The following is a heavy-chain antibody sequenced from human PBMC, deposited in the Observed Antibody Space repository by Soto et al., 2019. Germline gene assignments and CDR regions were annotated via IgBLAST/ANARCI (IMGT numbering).Heavy chain of an antibody. D-gene: IGHD3-3*01. CDR1: GFTFSDYY. J-gene: IGHJ6*03. CDR2: ISSSSSYT. Sequence: GGSLRLSCAASGFTFSDYYMSWIRQAPGKGLEWVSYISSSSSYTNYADSVKGRFTISRDNAKNSLYLQMNRLRAEDTAVYYCARSPSDEEWLVGHYYYSMDVWGKGTMVTVSS. V-gene: IGHV3-11*06. CDR3: ARSPSDEEWLVGHYYYSMDV.